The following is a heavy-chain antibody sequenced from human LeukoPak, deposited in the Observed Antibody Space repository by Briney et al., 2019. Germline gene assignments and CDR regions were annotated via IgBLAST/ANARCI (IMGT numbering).Heavy chain of an antibody. V-gene: IGHV3-66*01. Sequence: PGGSLRLSCAASGFNINYYYMSWVRQSPGKGLEWVSVIYSDGTTYYTDSVKGRFTISRDNSKNTLYLQMNSLRAEDTAVYYCAKDSGYYDSSGYSNFDYWGQGTLVTVSS. D-gene: IGHD3-22*01. J-gene: IGHJ4*02. CDR2: IYSDGTT. CDR3: AKDSGYYDSSGYSNFDY. CDR1: GFNINYYY.